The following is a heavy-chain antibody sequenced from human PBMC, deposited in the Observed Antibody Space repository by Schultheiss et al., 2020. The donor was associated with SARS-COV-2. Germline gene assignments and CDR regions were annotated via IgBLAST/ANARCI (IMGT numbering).Heavy chain of an antibody. CDR3: ARAPSGTYFNLDY. J-gene: IGHJ4*02. CDR2: ISYDGSNK. V-gene: IGHV3-30*14. D-gene: IGHD1-26*01. CDR1: GFTFSNAW. Sequence: GESLKISCAASGFTFSNAWMNWVRQAPGKGLEWVAVISYDGSNKYYADSVKGRFTISRDKSKNTLYLQMDSLRVEDTAVYYCARAPSGTYFNLDYWGQGTLVTVS.